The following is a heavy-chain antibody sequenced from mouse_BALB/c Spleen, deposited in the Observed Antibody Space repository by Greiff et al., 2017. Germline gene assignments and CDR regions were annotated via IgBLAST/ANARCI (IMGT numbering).Heavy chain of an antibody. CDR2: IYPGNSDT. CDR3: TRDGTSGYAMDY. J-gene: IGHJ4*01. V-gene: IGHV1-5*01. Sequence: VQLQQSGTVLARPGASVKMSCKASGYSFTSYWMHWVKQRPGQGLEWIGAIYPGNSDTSYNQKFKGKAKLTAVTSASTAYMELSSLTNEDSAVYYCTRDGTSGYAMDYWGQGTSVTVSS. CDR1: GYSFTSYW. D-gene: IGHD4-1*01.